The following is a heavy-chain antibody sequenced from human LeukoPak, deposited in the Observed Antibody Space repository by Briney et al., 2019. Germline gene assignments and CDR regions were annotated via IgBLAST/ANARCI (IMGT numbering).Heavy chain of an antibody. CDR3: ARELGPAARDY. J-gene: IGHJ4*02. Sequence: GASVKVSCKASGGTFSSYAISWVRQAPGQGLEWMGRIIPILGIANYAQKFQGRVTITADKSTSTAYMELSSLRSEDTAVYYCARELGPAARDYWGQGTLVTVSS. V-gene: IGHV1-69*04. CDR2: IIPILGIA. D-gene: IGHD2-2*01. CDR1: GGTFSSYA.